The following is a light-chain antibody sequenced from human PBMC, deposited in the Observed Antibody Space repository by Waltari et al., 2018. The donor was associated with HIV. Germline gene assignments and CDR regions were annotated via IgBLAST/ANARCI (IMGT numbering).Light chain of an antibody. Sequence: AIRLSHPPSSLSASTGDRVTLTCRASQDISSYLAWYQQKPGKAPNLLSYGGSTLQTGVPSRFSRSGSGTDFTLTISCLQSEDFATYYCQQYYNYPRTFGQGTKVEIK. V-gene: IGKV1-8*01. J-gene: IGKJ1*01. CDR1: QDISSY. CDR2: GGS. CDR3: QQYYNYPRT.